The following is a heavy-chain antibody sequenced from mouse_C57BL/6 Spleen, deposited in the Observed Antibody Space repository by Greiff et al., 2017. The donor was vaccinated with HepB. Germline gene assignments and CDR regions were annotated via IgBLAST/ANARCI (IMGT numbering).Heavy chain of an antibody. V-gene: IGHV1-64*01. J-gene: IGHJ3*01. CDR2: IHPNSGST. CDR1: GYTFTSYW. D-gene: IGHD2-4*01. Sequence: QVQLQQPGAELVKPGASVKLSCKASGYTFTSYWMHWVKQRPGQGLEWIGMIHPNSGSTNYNEKFKSKATLTVDKSSSTAYMQLSSLTSEDSAVYYCARRNYYDYDPFAYWGQGTLVTVSA. CDR3: ARRNYYDYDPFAY.